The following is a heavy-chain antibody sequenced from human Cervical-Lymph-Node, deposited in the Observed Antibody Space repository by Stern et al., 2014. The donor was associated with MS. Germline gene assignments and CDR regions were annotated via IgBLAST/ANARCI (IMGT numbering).Heavy chain of an antibody. D-gene: IGHD2-15*01. CDR2: IDHSGST. J-gene: IGHJ5*02. CDR3: ARVFHCSGGGCYDWFDP. Sequence: QVQLQESGPGLVKASGTLSLTCAVSGGSISSSDWGSWVRQPPGKGLEWIGEIDHSGSTNYKPSLKSRVPISVDMSKSHFSLRLSSVTAADTAVYYCARVFHCSGGGCYDWFDPWGQGTLVTVSS. CDR1: GGSISSSDW. V-gene: IGHV4-4*02.